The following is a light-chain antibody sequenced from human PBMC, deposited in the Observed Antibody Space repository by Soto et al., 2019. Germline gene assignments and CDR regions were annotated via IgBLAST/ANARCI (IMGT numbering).Light chain of an antibody. Sequence: DIQMTQSPSSLAASVGDRVGIICQASQDINIYLNWYQQKPGKAPKLLIYGASSLETGVPSRFSGSGSGTNFTFTISILQPDDFATYYCQQYDNLPLTFGQGTRLDIK. J-gene: IGKJ5*01. CDR1: QDINIY. CDR3: QQYDNLPLT. V-gene: IGKV1-33*01. CDR2: GAS.